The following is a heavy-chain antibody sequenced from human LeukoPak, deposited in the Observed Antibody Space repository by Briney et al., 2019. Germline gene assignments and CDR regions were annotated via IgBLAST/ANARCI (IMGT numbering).Heavy chain of an antibody. J-gene: IGHJ3*02. D-gene: IGHD6-19*01. CDR1: GGSIGSSSYY. CDR3: ARSRSSGWTYTAFDI. CDR2: SYYSGST. Sequence: SETLSLTCTVSGGSIGSSSYYWGWIRQPPGKGLEWIGSSYYSGSTYYNPSLKSRVTISVDTSKNQFSLSLSSVTAADTAFYYCARSRSSGWTYTAFDIWGQGTMVTVSS. V-gene: IGHV4-39*07.